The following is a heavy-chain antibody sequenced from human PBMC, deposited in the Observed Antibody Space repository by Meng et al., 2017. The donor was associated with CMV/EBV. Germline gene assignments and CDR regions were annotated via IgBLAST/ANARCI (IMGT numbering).Heavy chain of an antibody. CDR2: ISSSSSTI. V-gene: IGHV3-48*04. CDR3: ARDLDAGVVVVPAAIFPYYYYGMDV. CDR1: GFTFSSYS. D-gene: IGHD2-2*01. J-gene: IGHJ6*02. Sequence: GESLKISCAASGFTFSSYSMNWVRQAPGKGLEWVSYISSSSSTIYYADSVKGRFTISRDNAKNSLYLQMYSLRAEDTAVYYCARDLDAGVVVVPAAIFPYYYYGMDVWGQGTTVTVSS.